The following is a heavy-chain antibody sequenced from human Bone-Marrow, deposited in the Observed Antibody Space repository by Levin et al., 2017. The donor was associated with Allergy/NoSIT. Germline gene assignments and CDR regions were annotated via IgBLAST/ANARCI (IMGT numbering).Heavy chain of an antibody. J-gene: IGHJ4*02. Sequence: GGSLRLSCAASGFTVSSNHMSWVRQVPGMGLEWVSVIFRGGSTYYTGSVKGRFTISRDASKNTVYLQMNSQRAEDTAVYFCARDAEAVAGNYYFDYWGQGTLVTVYS. CDR3: ARDAEAVAGNYYFDY. D-gene: IGHD6-19*01. CDR2: IFRGGST. V-gene: IGHV3-53*01. CDR1: GFTVSSNH.